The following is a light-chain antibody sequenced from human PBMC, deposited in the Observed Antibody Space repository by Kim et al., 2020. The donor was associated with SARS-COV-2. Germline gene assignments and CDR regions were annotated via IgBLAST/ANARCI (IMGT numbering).Light chain of an antibody. V-gene: IGLV3-19*01. J-gene: IGLJ1*01. CDR1: SLSTYY. CDR2: GKN. CDR3: NSRDSSGNLFV. Sequence: SSELTQDPAVSVALGQTVSFTCQGDSLSTYYAGWYQQTPGQAPVLVIYGKNNRPSGIPDRSSASSSGDTASLTITGAQAEDEADYYCNSRDSSGNLFVFGTGTKVTVL.